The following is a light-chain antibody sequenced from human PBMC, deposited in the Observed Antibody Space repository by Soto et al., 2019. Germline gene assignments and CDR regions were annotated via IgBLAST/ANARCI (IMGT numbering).Light chain of an antibody. V-gene: IGKV3-20*01. Sequence: IGLTQSPGTLSLSPGERATLSCRASQSVSSSYLAWYQQQPGQAPRLLIYGASSRATGIPDRFSGSGSGTDFTLTISRLEPEDFAVYYCQQFDTSPLTFGGGTKVDIK. CDR1: QSVSSSY. J-gene: IGKJ4*01. CDR3: QQFDTSPLT. CDR2: GAS.